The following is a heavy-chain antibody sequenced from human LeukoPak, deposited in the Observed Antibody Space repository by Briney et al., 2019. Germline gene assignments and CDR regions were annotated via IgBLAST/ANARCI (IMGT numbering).Heavy chain of an antibody. CDR3: ARRVGRYFGERAYYYYYMDV. D-gene: IGHD3-10*01. Sequence: SSETLSLTCAVYGGSFSGYYWSWIRQPPGKGLEWIGEINHSGSTKYNPSLKSRVTISVDTSKNQFSLKLSSVTAADTAVYYCARRVGRYFGERAYYYYYMDVWGKGTTVTISS. CDR2: INHSGST. CDR1: GGSFSGYY. J-gene: IGHJ6*03. V-gene: IGHV4-34*01.